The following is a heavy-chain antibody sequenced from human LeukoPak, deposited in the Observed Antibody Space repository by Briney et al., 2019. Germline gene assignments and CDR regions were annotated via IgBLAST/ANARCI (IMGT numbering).Heavy chain of an antibody. J-gene: IGHJ4*02. CDR2: IYYIGNT. CDR3: ARGDWRYGDFDS. D-gene: IGHD3-9*01. Sequence: SETLSLTCTVSGGSISSSSYYWGWIRQPPGKGLEWIGSIYYIGNTFYNASFRSRVSVSVHTSDNQFSLKLRSMTAADTATYYCARGDWRYGDFDSWGRGTLVTVSS. V-gene: IGHV4-39*07. CDR1: GGSISSSSYY.